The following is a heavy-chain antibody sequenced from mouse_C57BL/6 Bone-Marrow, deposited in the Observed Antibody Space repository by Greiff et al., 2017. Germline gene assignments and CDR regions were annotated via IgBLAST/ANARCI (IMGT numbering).Heavy chain of an antibody. CDR2: IDPANGNT. CDR1: GFNIKNTY. CDR3: ASLHYYGSSSYYFDY. Sequence: VQLKESVAELVRPGASVKLSCTASGFNIKNTYMHWVKQRPEQGLEWIGRIDPANGNTKYDPKFQGKATITADTSSNTAYLQLSSLTSEDTAIYYCASLHYYGSSSYYFDYWGQGTTLTVSS. D-gene: IGHD1-1*01. J-gene: IGHJ2*01. V-gene: IGHV14-3*01.